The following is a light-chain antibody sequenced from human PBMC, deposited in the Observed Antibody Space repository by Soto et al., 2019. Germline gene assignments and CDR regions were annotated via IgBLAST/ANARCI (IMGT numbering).Light chain of an antibody. Sequence: EIVLTQSPGTLSLSPWERATLSCRASQSVSNNYLAWYQQKPGQAPRLLIYGASTRATGIPARFSGSGSGTEFTLTISSLQPEDFATYYCLQNSDYPPTFGPGTKVDNK. CDR2: GAS. CDR3: LQNSDYPPT. CDR1: QSVSNNY. V-gene: IGKV3D-7*01. J-gene: IGKJ3*01.